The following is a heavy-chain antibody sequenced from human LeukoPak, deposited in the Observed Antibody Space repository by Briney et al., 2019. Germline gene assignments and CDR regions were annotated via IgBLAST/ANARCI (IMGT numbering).Heavy chain of an antibody. J-gene: IGHJ6*02. V-gene: IGHV1-69*04. Sequence: ASVKVSCKASGGTFSSYAISWVRQAPGQGLEWMGRIIPILGIANYAQKFQGRVTITADKSTSTAYMELSSLRSDDTAVYYCARGLRSSDILSGFYDPYYFYSIDVWGQGTTVTVSS. D-gene: IGHD3-9*01. CDR3: ARGLRSSDILSGFYDPYYFYSIDV. CDR2: IIPILGIA. CDR1: GGTFSSYA.